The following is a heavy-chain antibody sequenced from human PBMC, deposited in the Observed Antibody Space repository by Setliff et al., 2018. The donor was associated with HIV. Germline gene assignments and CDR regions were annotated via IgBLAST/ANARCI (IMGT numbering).Heavy chain of an antibody. CDR1: GFTFRTFA. D-gene: IGHD5-12*01. Sequence: PGGSLRLSCVASGFTFRTFAIHWVRQAPGKGLEWVSVITYDGSRTYYADSVKGRFTISRDTSKNTLFLQINSLRPEDTAVYYCARISVASRYNSDMDVWGKGTTVTVSS. CDR3: ARISVASRYNSDMDV. V-gene: IGHV3-30*01. CDR2: ITYDGSRT. J-gene: IGHJ6*03.